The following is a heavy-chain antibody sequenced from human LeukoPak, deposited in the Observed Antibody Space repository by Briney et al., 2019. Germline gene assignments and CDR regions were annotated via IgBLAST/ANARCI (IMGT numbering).Heavy chain of an antibody. Sequence: ASVKVSCKATGYTFSRHYMHWVRQAPGQGLEWMGIINPSGGGTIYAQKFQGRVTMTWDTSTSTVYMELSSLRSEDTAVYYCARDSAKQKFDPWGQGTLVTVSS. CDR2: INPSGGGT. V-gene: IGHV1-46*01. J-gene: IGHJ5*02. CDR1: GYTFSRHY. CDR3: ARDSAKQKFDP. D-gene: IGHD1-26*01.